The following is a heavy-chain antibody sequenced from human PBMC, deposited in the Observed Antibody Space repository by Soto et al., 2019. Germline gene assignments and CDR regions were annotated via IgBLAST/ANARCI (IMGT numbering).Heavy chain of an antibody. CDR2: ISTYTGNT. V-gene: IGHV1-18*04. CDR1: GYTFTGYY. J-gene: IGHJ6*02. D-gene: IGHD3-10*01. Sequence: AAVKVSCKASGYTFTGYYMHWVRQAPGQGLEWMGWISTYTGNTNYAQKLQGRVTMTTDTSTSTAYMELRSLRSDDTAMYYCARGYYYGSGRPTPGGMDVWGQGTTVTVSS. CDR3: ARGYYYGSGRPTPGGMDV.